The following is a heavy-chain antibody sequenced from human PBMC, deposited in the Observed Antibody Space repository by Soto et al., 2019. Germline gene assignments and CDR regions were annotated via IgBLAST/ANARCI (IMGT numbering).Heavy chain of an antibody. D-gene: IGHD6-13*01. CDR2: ISGSGGST. CDR1: GFTFSSYA. CDR3: AKEGSWYLERNWFDH. J-gene: IGHJ5*02. V-gene: IGHV3-23*01. Sequence: PXGSLRLSCAASGFTFSSYAMSWVRQAPGKGLDWVSAISGSGGSTYYADSVKGRFTISRDNSKNTLYLQMNSLRAEDTAVYYCAKEGSWYLERNWFDHWGQGTLVTVSS.